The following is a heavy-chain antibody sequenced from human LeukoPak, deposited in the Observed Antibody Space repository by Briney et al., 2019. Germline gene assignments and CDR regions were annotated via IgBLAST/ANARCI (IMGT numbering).Heavy chain of an antibody. CDR2: IKQDGSEK. J-gene: IGHJ4*02. Sequence: GGSLRLSCAASGFTFRSYWMSWVRQAPGKGLEWVANIKQDGSEKYYVDSVKGRFTISRDNAKNSLYLQMNSLRAEDTAVYYCARDRGYSSGWYVYWGQGTLVTVSS. V-gene: IGHV3-7*03. CDR1: GFTFRSYW. CDR3: ARDRGYSSGWYVY. D-gene: IGHD6-19*01.